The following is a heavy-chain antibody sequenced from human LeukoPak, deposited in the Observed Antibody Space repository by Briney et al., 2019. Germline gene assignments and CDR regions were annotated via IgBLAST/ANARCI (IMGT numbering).Heavy chain of an antibody. CDR1: GGSISSYY. D-gene: IGHD6-13*01. Sequence: SETLSLTCTVSGGSISSYYWSWLRQPPGKGLEWIGYIYTSGSTNYNPSLKSRVTISVDTSKNQFSLKLSSVTAADTAVYYCARSRTPGIAAAGSIIDPWGQGTLVTVSS. CDR2: IYTSGST. CDR3: ARSRTPGIAAAGSIIDP. V-gene: IGHV4-4*09. J-gene: IGHJ5*02.